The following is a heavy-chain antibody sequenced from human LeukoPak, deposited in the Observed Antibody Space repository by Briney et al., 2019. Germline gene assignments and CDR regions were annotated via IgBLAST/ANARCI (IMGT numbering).Heavy chain of an antibody. CDR1: GFSLSTSGVG. CDR2: IYWDDDK. Sequence: SGPTLVKPTQTLTLTCTFSGFSLSTSGVGVGWIRQPPGKALEWLELIYWDDDKRYSPSLKSRLTITKDTSKNQVVLTMTNMDPVDTATYYCARTPPDMVRGEIHDAFDIWGQGTMVTVSS. D-gene: IGHD3-10*01. J-gene: IGHJ3*02. V-gene: IGHV2-5*02. CDR3: ARTPPDMVRGEIHDAFDI.